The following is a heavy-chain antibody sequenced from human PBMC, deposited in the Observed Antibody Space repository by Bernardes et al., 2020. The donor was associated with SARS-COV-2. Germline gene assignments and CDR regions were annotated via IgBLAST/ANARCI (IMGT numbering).Heavy chain of an antibody. CDR2: IYYSGST. V-gene: IGHV4-39*01. D-gene: IGHD3-22*01. CDR3: ARSPHGSSGYYFYWYFDL. J-gene: IGHJ2*01. Sequence: SETLSLTCTVSGGSISSSSYYWGWIRQPPGKGLEWIGSIYYSGSTYYNPSLKSRVTISVDTSKNQFSLKLSSVTAADTAVYYCARSPHGSSGYYFYWYFDLWGRGTLVTVSS. CDR1: GGSISSSSYY.